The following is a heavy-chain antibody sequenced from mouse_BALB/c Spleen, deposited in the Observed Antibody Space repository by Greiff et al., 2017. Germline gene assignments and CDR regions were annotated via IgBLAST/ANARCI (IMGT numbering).Heavy chain of an antibody. J-gene: IGHJ4*01. Sequence: QVQLKESGPGLVAPSQSLSITCTVSGFSLTGYGVNWVRQPPGKGLEWLGMIWGDGSTDYNSALKSRLSISKDNSKSQVFLKMNSLQTDDTARYYCARDHYRYGGAMDYWGQGTSVTVSS. CDR1: GFSLTGYG. V-gene: IGHV2-6-7*01. CDR2: IWGDGST. CDR3: ARDHYRYGGAMDY. D-gene: IGHD2-14*01.